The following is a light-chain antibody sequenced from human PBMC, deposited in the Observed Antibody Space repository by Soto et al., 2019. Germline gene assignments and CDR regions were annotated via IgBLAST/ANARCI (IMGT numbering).Light chain of an antibody. V-gene: IGLV2-14*01. Sequence: QSALTQPASVSGSLGQSITISCTGTSSDIGGYKYVSWYQPHPGKAPKLIIFEVSNRPSGVSDRFSGSNSGNTASLTISGLQAEDEADYYCTSYSRYRVLVFGGGTKVTVL. CDR1: SSDIGGYKY. J-gene: IGLJ3*02. CDR2: EVS. CDR3: TSYSRYRVLV.